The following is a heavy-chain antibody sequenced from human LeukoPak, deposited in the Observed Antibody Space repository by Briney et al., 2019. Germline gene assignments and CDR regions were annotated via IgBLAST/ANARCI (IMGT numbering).Heavy chain of an antibody. J-gene: IGHJ4*02. D-gene: IGHD2-15*01. CDR1: GYTFTSYD. CDR2: MNPNSGNT. V-gene: IGHV1-8*01. Sequence: ASVKVSCKASGYTFTSYDINWVRQATGQGLEWMGWMNPNSGNTGYAQKFQGRVTMTRNTSISTAYMELSSLRSEDTAVYYCARGDYGYCSGGSCYHLDYWGQGTLVTVSS. CDR3: ARGDYGYCSGGSCYHLDY.